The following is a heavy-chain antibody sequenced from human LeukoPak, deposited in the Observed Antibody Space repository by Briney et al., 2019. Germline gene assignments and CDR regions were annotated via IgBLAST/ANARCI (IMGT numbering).Heavy chain of an antibody. CDR3: ARGLTTVVTPGGYWFDP. V-gene: IGHV1-46*01. Sequence: ASVKVSCKASGYTFTSYYMHWVRQAPGQGLEWMGIINPSGGSTSYAQKFQGRVTMTRDTSTSTVYMELSSLRSEDTAVYYCARGLTTVVTPGGYWFDPRGQGTLVTVSS. CDR1: GYTFTSYY. D-gene: IGHD4-23*01. J-gene: IGHJ5*02. CDR2: INPSGGST.